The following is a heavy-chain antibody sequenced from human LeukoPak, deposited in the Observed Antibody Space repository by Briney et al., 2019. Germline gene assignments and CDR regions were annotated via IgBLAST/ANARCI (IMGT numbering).Heavy chain of an antibody. CDR1: GGSISSSSYY. V-gene: IGHV4-39*07. CDR2: IYYSGST. J-gene: IGHJ4*02. Sequence: SETLSLTCTVSGGSISSSSYYWGWIRQPPGKGLEWIGSIYYSGSTYYNPSLKSRVTISVDTSKNQFSLKLSSVTAADTAVYYCARAVGSSWYGGFDYWGQGTLVTVSS. CDR3: ARAVGSSWYGGFDY. D-gene: IGHD6-13*01.